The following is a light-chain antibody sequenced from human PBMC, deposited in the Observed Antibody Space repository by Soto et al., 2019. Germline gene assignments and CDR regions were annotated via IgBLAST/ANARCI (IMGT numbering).Light chain of an antibody. Sequence: DIQMTQSPSTLSASVGDRVTINCRASQSISSWLAWYQQKPGKAPKFLIYDASSLESGVPSRFSGSGSGTEFTLTISSLQPDDFATYYCQQYNSYLYTFGQGTKLEIK. CDR1: QSISSW. CDR3: QQYNSYLYT. J-gene: IGKJ2*01. CDR2: DAS. V-gene: IGKV1-5*01.